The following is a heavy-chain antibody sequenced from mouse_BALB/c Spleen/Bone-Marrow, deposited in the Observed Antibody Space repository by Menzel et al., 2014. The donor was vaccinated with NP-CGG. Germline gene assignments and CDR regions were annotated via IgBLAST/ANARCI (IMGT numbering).Heavy chain of an antibody. Sequence: QVQLQQSGAELARPGASVKMSCKASGYTLTSYTMHWVKQRPGQGLEWIGYINPSSGYTNYNQKFKDKATLTADKSSSTAYMQLSSLTSEDSAVYCCAREVYGKPFAYWGQGTLVTVSA. J-gene: IGHJ3*01. D-gene: IGHD2-1*01. CDR3: AREVYGKPFAY. V-gene: IGHV1-4*01. CDR1: GYTLTSYT. CDR2: INPSSGYT.